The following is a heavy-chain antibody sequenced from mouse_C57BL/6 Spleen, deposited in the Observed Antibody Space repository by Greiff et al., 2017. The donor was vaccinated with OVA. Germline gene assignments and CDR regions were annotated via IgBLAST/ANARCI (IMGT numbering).Heavy chain of an antibody. J-gene: IGHJ2*01. CDR3: TTIYYGNFYYFDY. Sequence: EVQLQQSGAELVRPGASVKLSCTASGFNIKDAYMHWVKQRPEQGLEWIGWIDPENGDTEYASKFQGKATITADTSSNTAYLQLSSLTSEDTAVYYCTTIYYGNFYYFDYWGQGTTLTVSS. CDR2: IDPENGDT. CDR1: GFNIKDAY. V-gene: IGHV14-4*01. D-gene: IGHD2-1*01.